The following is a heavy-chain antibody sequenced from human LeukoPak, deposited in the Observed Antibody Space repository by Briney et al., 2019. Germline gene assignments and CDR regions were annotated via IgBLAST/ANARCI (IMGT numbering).Heavy chain of an antibody. CDR2: IYYSGST. D-gene: IGHD3-22*01. Sequence: SETLSLTCTVSGGSISSYYWSWIRQPPGKGLEWIGYIYYSGSTNYNPSLKSRVTISVDTSKNQFSLKLSSVTAADTAVYYCARLVSGYRDYWGQGTLVTVSS. V-gene: IGHV4-59*01. CDR3: ARLVSGYRDY. J-gene: IGHJ4*02. CDR1: GGSISSYY.